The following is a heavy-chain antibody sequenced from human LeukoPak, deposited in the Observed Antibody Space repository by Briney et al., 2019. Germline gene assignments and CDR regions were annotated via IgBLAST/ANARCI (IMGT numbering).Heavy chain of an antibody. J-gene: IGHJ5*02. Sequence: SVKVSCKASGGTFSSYAISWVRQAPGQGLEWMGGIIPIFGTANYAQKFQGRVTITADESTSTAYMELSSLRSEDTAVYYCARAGYSCYGSGSYFLPWGQGTLVTVSS. CDR3: ARAGYSCYGSGSYFLP. CDR1: GGTFSSYA. V-gene: IGHV1-69*01. D-gene: IGHD3-10*01. CDR2: IIPIFGTA.